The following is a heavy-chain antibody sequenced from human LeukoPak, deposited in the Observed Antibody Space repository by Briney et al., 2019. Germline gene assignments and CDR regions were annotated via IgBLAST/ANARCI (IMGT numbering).Heavy chain of an antibody. V-gene: IGHV4-59*01. J-gene: IGHJ4*02. CDR3: ARSDDSSGYYDYGYYFDY. Sequence: SETLSLTCTVSGASISRDYWTWIRQPPGKGLEWIGYIYYSGSTNYNPSLKSRVTISVDTSKNQFSLKLSSVTAADTAVYYCARSDDSSGYYDYGYYFDYWGQGTLVTVSS. D-gene: IGHD3-22*01. CDR1: GASISRDY. CDR2: IYYSGST.